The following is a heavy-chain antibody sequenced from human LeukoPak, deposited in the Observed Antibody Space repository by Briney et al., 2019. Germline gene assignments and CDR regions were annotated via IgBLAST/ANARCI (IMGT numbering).Heavy chain of an antibody. V-gene: IGHV3-7*01. CDR3: ARENGIAAAGTGFDY. Sequence: GGSLRLSCAASGFTFSSYWMSWVRQAPGKGLEWVANIKQDGSEKYYVDSVKGRFTISRDNAKNSLYLQMNSLRAEDTAVYYCARENGIAAAGTGFDYWGQGTLVTVSS. J-gene: IGHJ4*02. D-gene: IGHD6-13*01. CDR2: IKQDGSEK. CDR1: GFTFSSYW.